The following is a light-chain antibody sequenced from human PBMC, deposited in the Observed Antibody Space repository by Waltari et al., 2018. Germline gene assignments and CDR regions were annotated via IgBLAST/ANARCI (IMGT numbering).Light chain of an antibody. CDR3: QQSGT. CDR1: QSVSSY. CDR2: DAS. V-gene: IGKV3-11*01. J-gene: IGKJ1*01. Sequence: IVLTQSPATLSLSPGERATLPCRASQSVSSYLAWYQQKPGQAPRLLIYDASNRATGIPARFSGSGSGTDFTLTISSLEPEDFAVYYCQQSGTFGQGTKVEIK.